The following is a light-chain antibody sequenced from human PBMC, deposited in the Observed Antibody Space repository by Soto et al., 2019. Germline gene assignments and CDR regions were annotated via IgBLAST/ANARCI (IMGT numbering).Light chain of an antibody. Sequence: QSALTQPASVSGSPGQSITISCTGTSSDVGGYNYVSWYQQHPGKAPKLMIYDVSNRPSGVSNRFSGSKSGNTASLTISGLQAEDEADYYCGVYTSSRLVFGGGTQLTVL. V-gene: IGLV2-14*01. CDR2: DVS. J-gene: IGLJ2*01. CDR3: GVYTSSRLV. CDR1: SSDVGGYNY.